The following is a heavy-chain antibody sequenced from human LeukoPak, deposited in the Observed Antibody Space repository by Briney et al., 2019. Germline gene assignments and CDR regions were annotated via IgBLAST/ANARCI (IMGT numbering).Heavy chain of an antibody. CDR3: ARVPYGAGTYTDY. CDR1: GFTFRTHT. J-gene: IGHJ4*02. D-gene: IGHD3-10*01. V-gene: IGHV3-30-3*01. CDR2: ILYDGSNK. Sequence: GGSLRFSCTASGFTFRTHTMHWVRQAPGKGLVGVEIILYDGSNKHYADSVKGRFSISRDNSKNTLYLQMNSLRAEDTAVYYCARVPYGAGTYTDYGGQGTLVTVS.